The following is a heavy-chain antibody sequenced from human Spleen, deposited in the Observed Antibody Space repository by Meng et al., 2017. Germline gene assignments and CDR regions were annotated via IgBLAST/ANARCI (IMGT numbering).Heavy chain of an antibody. J-gene: IGHJ4*02. CDR1: GYTYTDYQ. V-gene: IGHV1-8*03. D-gene: IGHD6-13*01. Sequence: QVQLVQSGAEVKKPGASVKVSCKASGYTYTDYQTDWVRQAPGQGLEWMGYMRPNSDNTDYAQKFHGRITISRDTSANLAFMHLRSLRSEDTAVYYCARDRAASNDYSDYWGPGTLVTVSS. CDR3: ARDRAASNDYSDY. CDR2: MRPNSDNT.